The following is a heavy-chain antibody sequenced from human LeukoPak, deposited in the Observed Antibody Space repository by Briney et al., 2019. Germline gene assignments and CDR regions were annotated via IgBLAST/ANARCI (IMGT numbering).Heavy chain of an antibody. CDR3: ARQGAELGFLEWSKNVYYYYGMDV. J-gene: IGHJ6*02. CDR2: IYYSGST. D-gene: IGHD3-3*01. V-gene: IGHV4-39*01. Sequence: SETLSLTCTVSGGSISSGGYSWSWIRQHPGKGLEWIGYIYYSGSTYYNPSLKSRVTISVDTSKNQFSLKLSSVTAADTAVYYCARQGAELGFLEWSKNVYYYYGMDVWGQGTTVTVSS. CDR1: GGSISSGGYS.